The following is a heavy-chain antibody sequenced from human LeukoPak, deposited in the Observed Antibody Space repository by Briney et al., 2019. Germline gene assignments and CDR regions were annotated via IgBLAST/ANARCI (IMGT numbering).Heavy chain of an antibody. Sequence: SETLSLTCTVSGGSISSNSYYWGWIRQPPGRALEWIGSIYYTGSTSYNPSLNSRVTISVDTAMNQFSLKLSSVTAADTAVYYCAREGRDGYNGTFDYWGQGTLVTVSS. V-gene: IGHV4-39*02. J-gene: IGHJ4*02. CDR2: IYYTGST. CDR3: AREGRDGYNGTFDY. CDR1: GGSISSNSYY. D-gene: IGHD5-24*01.